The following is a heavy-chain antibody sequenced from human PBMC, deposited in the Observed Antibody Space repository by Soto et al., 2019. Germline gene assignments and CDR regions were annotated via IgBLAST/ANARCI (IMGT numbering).Heavy chain of an antibody. CDR1: GGSISSSSYY. CDR2: IYYSGST. V-gene: IGHV4-39*01. CDR3: AVGGDYPFDY. Sequence: SETLSLTCTVSGGSISSSSYYWGWIRQPPGKGLEWIGSIYYSGSTYYNPSLKSRVAISVDTSKNQFSLKLSSVTAADTAVYYCAVGGDYPFDYWGQGTLVTVSS. D-gene: IGHD4-17*01. J-gene: IGHJ4*02.